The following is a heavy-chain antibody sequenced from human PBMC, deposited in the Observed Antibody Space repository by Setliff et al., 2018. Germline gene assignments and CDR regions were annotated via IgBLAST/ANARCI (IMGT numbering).Heavy chain of an antibody. J-gene: IGHJ4*02. CDR2: IYYSGST. V-gene: IGHV4-39*07. Sequence: SEPLSLTCTVSGGSISSSSYYWGWIRQPPGKGLEWIGSIYYSGSTNYNPSLKSRVTISMDTSKNQFSLKVSSVTAADTAVYYCARSFSRREKFLLDYWGQGALVTVSS. CDR3: ARSFSRREKFLLDY. CDR1: GGSISSSSYY.